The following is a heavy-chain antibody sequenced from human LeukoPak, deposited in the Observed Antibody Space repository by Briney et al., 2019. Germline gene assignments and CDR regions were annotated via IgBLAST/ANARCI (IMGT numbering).Heavy chain of an antibody. CDR2: IYYSGST. CDR1: GGSISSGGYY. J-gene: IGHJ4*02. V-gene: IGHV4-31*03. Sequence: SETLSLTCTVSGGSISSGGYYWSWIRQHPGKGLEWIGYIYYSGSTYYNPSLKSRVTISVDRSKNQFSLKLSSVTAADTAVYYCARYSFTYQPLRGSFDYWGQGTLVTVSS. D-gene: IGHD2-2*01. CDR3: ARYSFTYQPLRGSFDY.